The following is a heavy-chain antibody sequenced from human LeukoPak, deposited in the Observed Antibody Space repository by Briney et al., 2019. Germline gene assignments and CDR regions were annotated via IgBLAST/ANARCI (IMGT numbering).Heavy chain of an antibody. Sequence: ASVKVSCKASGYTFTGYYMHWVRQAPGQGLEWMGWINPNSGGTNYAQKFQGRVTMTRDTSISTAYMELSRLRSDDTAVYYCARDRPRIAVAGGGPYYFDSWGQGTLVTVSS. CDR3: ARDRPRIAVAGGGPYYFDS. J-gene: IGHJ4*02. D-gene: IGHD6-19*01. V-gene: IGHV1-2*02. CDR2: INPNSGGT. CDR1: GYTFTGYY.